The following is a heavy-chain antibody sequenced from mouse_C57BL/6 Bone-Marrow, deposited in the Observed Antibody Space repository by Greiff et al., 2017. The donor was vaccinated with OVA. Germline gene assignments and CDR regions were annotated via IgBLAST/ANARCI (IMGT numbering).Heavy chain of an antibody. CDR1: GFSLTSYA. D-gene: IGHD3-2*02. J-gene: IGHJ3*01. CDR2: IWTGGGT. CDR3: ARYQKGRSGYVALFAY. Sequence: VKLVESGPGLVAPSQSLSITCTVSGFSLTSYAISWVRQPPGKGLEWLGVIWTGGGTNYNSALKSRLSISKDNSKSQVFLKMNSLQTDDTARYYCARYQKGRSGYVALFAYWGQGTLVTVSA. V-gene: IGHV2-9-1*01.